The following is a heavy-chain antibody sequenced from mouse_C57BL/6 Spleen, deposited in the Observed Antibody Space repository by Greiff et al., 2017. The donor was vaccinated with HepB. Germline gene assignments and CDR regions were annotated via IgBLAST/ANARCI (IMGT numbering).Heavy chain of an antibody. CDR2: IWTGGGT. J-gene: IGHJ1*03. D-gene: IGHD1-1*01. CDR1: GFSLTSYA. Sequence: VQLKESGPGLVAPSQSLSITCTVSGFSLTSYAISWVRQPPGKGLEWLGVIWTGGGTNYNSALKSRLSISKDNSKSQVFLKMNSLQTDDTARYYCARNFNYYGSSYLYWYFDVWGTGTTVTVSS. V-gene: IGHV2-9-1*01. CDR3: ARNFNYYGSSYLYWYFDV.